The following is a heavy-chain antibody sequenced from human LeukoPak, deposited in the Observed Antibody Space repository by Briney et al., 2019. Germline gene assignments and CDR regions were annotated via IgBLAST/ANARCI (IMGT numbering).Heavy chain of an antibody. CDR3: ARDPPNYDSSGFDY. D-gene: IGHD3-22*01. CDR2: INPNSGGI. J-gene: IGHJ4*02. V-gene: IGHV1-2*02. Sequence: WINPNSGGINYGQKFQGRVTMTRDTSISTAYMELSRLRSDDTAVYYCARDPPNYDSSGFDYWGQGTLVTVFS.